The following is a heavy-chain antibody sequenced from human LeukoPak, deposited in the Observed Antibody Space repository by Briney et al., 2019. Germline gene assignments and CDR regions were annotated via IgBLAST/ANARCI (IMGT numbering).Heavy chain of an antibody. Sequence: GGSLRLSCAASGFTFSSYAMSWVRQAPGKGLEWVSAISGSGDSTYYADSVKGRFTISRDNSKNTLPLQMNSLRVEDTAVYYCAKTRSFWAPFDYWGRGSLVTVSS. D-gene: IGHD1-26*01. V-gene: IGHV3-23*01. CDR2: ISGSGDST. CDR3: AKTRSFWAPFDY. CDR1: GFTFSSYA. J-gene: IGHJ4*02.